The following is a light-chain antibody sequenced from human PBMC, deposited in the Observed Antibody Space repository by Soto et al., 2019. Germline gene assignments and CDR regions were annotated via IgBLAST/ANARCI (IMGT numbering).Light chain of an antibody. CDR1: QSISSY. CDR3: QPSYSILYT. CDR2: AAS. V-gene: IGKV1-39*01. Sequence: DIQMTQSPSSLSASVGDRVTITCRASQSISSYLNWYQQKPGKAPKLLIYAASSLQSGVPSRFSGSGSGTDFTLTISSLQPEAFATYYCQPSYSILYTFGQGTKLEIK. J-gene: IGKJ2*01.